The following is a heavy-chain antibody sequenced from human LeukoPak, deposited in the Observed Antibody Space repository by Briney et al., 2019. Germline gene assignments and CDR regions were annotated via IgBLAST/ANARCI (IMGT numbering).Heavy chain of an antibody. CDR1: GFTFSSYE. J-gene: IGHJ4*02. CDR3: ARDGSDFFGFDY. D-gene: IGHD3/OR15-3a*01. Sequence: GWSLRLSCAASGFTFSSYEMNLVRQAPGKGLEWVSYISSSGSTIYYADSVKGRFTISRDNAKNSLYLQMNSLRAEDTAVYYCARDGSDFFGFDYWGQGTLVTLSS. V-gene: IGHV3-48*03. CDR2: ISSSGSTI.